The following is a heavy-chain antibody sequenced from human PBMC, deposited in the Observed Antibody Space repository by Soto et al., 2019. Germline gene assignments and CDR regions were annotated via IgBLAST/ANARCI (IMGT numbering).Heavy chain of an antibody. CDR1: GFSFSSYS. D-gene: IGHD2-2*01. Sequence: EVQVVESGGGLVKPGGSLRLSCAASGFSFSSYSMNCVRQAPGKGLEWVSAISSSSIYIYYGDSVKGRFTFSRDNAKNSLYLQMNSLRAEDTAVYYCARIGVAAAIGTFGMDVWGQGTTVTVSS. J-gene: IGHJ6*02. CDR2: ISSSSIYI. V-gene: IGHV3-21*01. CDR3: ARIGVAAAIGTFGMDV.